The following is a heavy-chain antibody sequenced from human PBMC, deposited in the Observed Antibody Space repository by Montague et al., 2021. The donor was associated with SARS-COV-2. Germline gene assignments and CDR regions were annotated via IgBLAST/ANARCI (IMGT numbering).Heavy chain of an antibody. V-gene: IGHV3-21*01. CDR1: GSTFSSFS. CDR2: ISTSSLYI. CDR3: ARALSASYSVGGDSFDI. D-gene: IGHD5/OR15-5a*01. Sequence: SLRLSCAASGSTFSSFSMNWVRQAPGKGLEWVSSISTSSLYIYYAASVKGRFTISRANAKNSLFLQMDSLRAEDTAVYYCARALSASYSVGGDSFDIWGQGTMVTVSS. J-gene: IGHJ3*02.